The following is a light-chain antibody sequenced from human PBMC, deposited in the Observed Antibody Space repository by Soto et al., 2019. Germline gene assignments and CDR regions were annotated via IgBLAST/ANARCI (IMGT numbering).Light chain of an antibody. CDR3: QQYYSSPLT. V-gene: IGKV4-1*01. CDR2: WAS. J-gene: IGKJ4*01. CDR1: QSVLYSSNNQNY. Sequence: DFVMIQSPDSLAVSLGDRVTISCKSSQSVLYSSNNQNYLAWYQQKAGQPPKLLIYWASSRESGVPDRFSGSGSGTDFTLTISSLQAEDVAVYYCQQYYSSPLTFGGGTKVAIK.